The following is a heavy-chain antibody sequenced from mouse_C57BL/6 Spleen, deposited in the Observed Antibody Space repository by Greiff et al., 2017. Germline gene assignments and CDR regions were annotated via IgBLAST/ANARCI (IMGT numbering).Heavy chain of an antibody. CDR1: GFTFSDYG. CDR3: ARGIYYGYDDAMDY. Sequence: EVQVVESGGGLVKPGGSLKLSCAASGFTFSDYGMHWVRQAPEKGLEWVAYISSGSSTIYYADTVKGRFTISRDNAKNTLFLQMTSLRSEDTAMYYCARGIYYGYDDAMDYWGQGTSVTVSS. V-gene: IGHV5-17*01. D-gene: IGHD2-2*01. J-gene: IGHJ4*01. CDR2: ISSGSSTI.